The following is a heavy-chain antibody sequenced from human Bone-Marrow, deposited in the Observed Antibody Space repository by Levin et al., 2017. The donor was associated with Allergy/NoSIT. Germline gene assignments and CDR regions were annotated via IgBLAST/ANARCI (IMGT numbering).Heavy chain of an antibody. V-gene: IGHV3-48*02. J-gene: IGHJ4*02. D-gene: IGHD2-8*02. Sequence: GESLKISCAVSGFTFSSHSMNWVRPAPGKGLEWVSYITGSGDTIYYADSVKGRFTISRDNAKNSLYLQMNSLRDEDTAVYYCAAGGDCDYWGQGTLVTVSA. CDR1: GFTFSSHS. CDR2: ITGSGDTI. CDR3: AAGGDCDY.